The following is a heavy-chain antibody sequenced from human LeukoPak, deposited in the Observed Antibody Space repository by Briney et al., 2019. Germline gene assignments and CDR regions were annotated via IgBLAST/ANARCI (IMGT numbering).Heavy chain of an antibody. V-gene: IGHV3-30*04. CDR2: ISYDGSNK. J-gene: IGHJ4*02. CDR1: GFTFGSFA. Sequence: PGGSLRLSCAASGFTFGSFALHWVRQAPGKGLEWVAFISYDGSNKYYADSVKGRFTISRDNSKNTLFLQMNSLRPEDTAVYYCASHYCGGDCYSLRSFDYWGQGTLVTASS. CDR3: ASHYCGGDCYSLRSFDY. D-gene: IGHD2-21*02.